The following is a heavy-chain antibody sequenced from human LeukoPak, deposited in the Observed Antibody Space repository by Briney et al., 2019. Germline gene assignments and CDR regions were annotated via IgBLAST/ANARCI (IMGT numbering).Heavy chain of an antibody. J-gene: IGHJ4*02. Sequence: PGGSLRLSCAASGFTFSSYGMHWVRQAPGKGLEWVAFIRYDGSNKYYADSVKGRFTISRDNSKNTPYLQMNSLRAEDTAVYYCAKGGPSVLLWFGAFDYWGQGTLVTVSS. CDR3: AKGGPSVLLWFGAFDY. V-gene: IGHV3-30*02. CDR1: GFTFSSYG. CDR2: IRYDGSNK. D-gene: IGHD3-10*01.